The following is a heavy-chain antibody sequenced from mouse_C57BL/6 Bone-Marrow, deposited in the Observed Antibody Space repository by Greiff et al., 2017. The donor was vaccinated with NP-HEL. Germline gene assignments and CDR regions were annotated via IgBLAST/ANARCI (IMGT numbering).Heavy chain of an antibody. V-gene: IGHV1-82*01. CDR3: AREGGARFAD. Sequence: VQLQQSGPELVKPGASVKISCKASGYAFSSSWMNWVKQRPGKGLEWIGRIYPGDGDTNYNGKFKGKATLTADKSSSTAYMQLSSLTSEDSAVYFCAREGGARFADWGQGTLVTVSA. J-gene: IGHJ3*01. CDR2: IYPGDGDT. CDR1: GYAFSSSW.